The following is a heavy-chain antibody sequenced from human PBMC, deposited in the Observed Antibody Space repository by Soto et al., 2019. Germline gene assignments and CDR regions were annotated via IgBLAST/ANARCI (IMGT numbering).Heavy chain of an antibody. CDR1: GGSFSGYY. D-gene: IGHD2-2*01. CDR2: INHSGST. J-gene: IGHJ3*02. CDR3: ARVPARYCSSTSCYPFWSGYYRSHAFDI. Sequence: QVQLQQWGAGLLKPSETLSLTCAVYGGSFSGYYWSWIRQPPGKGLEWIGEINHSGSTNYNPSLKSRVTISVDTSKNQFSLKLSSVTAADTAVYYCARVPARYCSSTSCYPFWSGYYRSHAFDIWGQGTMATVSS. V-gene: IGHV4-34*01.